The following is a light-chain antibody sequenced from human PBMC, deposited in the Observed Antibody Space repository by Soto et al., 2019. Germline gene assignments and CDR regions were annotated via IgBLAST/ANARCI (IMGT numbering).Light chain of an antibody. Sequence: EIVMTQSPVALSVSPGESAALSCRASQSVGRNFAWYQQRPGQAPRVLLYGTSHRATGVPARLTGSGSGTDFSLTISSVQSEDFAVSYCRQYNKWPYAFGQGTRLEIK. CDR2: GTS. CDR3: RQYNKWPYA. J-gene: IGKJ2*01. CDR1: QSVGRN. V-gene: IGKV3-15*01.